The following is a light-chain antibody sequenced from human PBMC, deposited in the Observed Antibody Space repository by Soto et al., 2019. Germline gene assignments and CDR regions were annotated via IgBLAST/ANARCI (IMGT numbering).Light chain of an antibody. CDR1: QVISSY. Sequence: DIQLTQAPSFLSASAGDRVTITCRASQVISSYLAWYQQKPGRAPKLLIYAASTLHSGVPSRFSGSGSGTDFTLTISSLQPEDIGTYYCQRYDDAPLTFGGGTKVDIK. CDR3: QRYDDAPLT. J-gene: IGKJ4*01. V-gene: IGKV1-27*01. CDR2: AAS.